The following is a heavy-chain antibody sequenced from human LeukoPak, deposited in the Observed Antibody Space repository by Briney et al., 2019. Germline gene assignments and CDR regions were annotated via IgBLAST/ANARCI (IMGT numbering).Heavy chain of an antibody. D-gene: IGHD2-2*01. J-gene: IGHJ6*02. Sequence: GGSLRLSCAASGCTFSSYDMHWVRQATGKGLEWVSAIGTAGDTYYPGSVKGRFTISRENAKNSLYLQMNSLRAGDTAVYYCARGIYRSSTSCPYYYYYGMDVWGQGTTVTVSS. V-gene: IGHV3-13*01. CDR1: GCTFSSYD. CDR2: IGTAGDT. CDR3: ARGIYRSSTSCPYYYYYGMDV.